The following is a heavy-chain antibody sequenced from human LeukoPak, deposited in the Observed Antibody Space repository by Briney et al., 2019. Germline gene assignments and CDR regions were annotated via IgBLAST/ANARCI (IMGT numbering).Heavy chain of an antibody. CDR2: ISSSGSTI. Sequence: PGGSLRLSCAASGFTFSDYYMSWIRQAPGKGLEWVSYISSSGSTIYYAESVKGRFTISRDNGKNSLYLQMNSLRADDTAIYYCAREGHTYGSDYWGQGTLVTVSS. CDR3: AREGHTYGSDY. V-gene: IGHV3-11*01. J-gene: IGHJ4*02. CDR1: GFTFSDYY. D-gene: IGHD3-16*01.